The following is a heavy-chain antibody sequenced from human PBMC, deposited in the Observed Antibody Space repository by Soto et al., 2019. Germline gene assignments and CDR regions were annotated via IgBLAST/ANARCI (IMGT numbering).Heavy chain of an antibody. J-gene: IGHJ4*02. CDR1: GDTFSSYA. Sequence: QVQLVQSGAEVKKPGSSVKVSCKASGDTFSSYAINWVRQAPGQGLEWMGGIIPMFGTANYAQKFKGRDTVTAGESMSTVYIGLSSLRSEDTAVYYCARVGPAHYYDSSGYYSPLDYWGQGTLVTVSS. CDR3: ARVGPAHYYDSSGYYSPLDY. V-gene: IGHV1-69*01. D-gene: IGHD3-22*01. CDR2: IIPMFGTA.